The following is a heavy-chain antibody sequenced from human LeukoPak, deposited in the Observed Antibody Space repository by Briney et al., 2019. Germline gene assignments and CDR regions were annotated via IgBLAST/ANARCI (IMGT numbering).Heavy chain of an antibody. CDR1: GGSFSGYY. V-gene: IGHV4-34*01. J-gene: IGHJ4*02. Sequence: SETLSLTCAVYGGSFSGYYWSWIRQPPGKGLEWIGEINHSGSTNYNPSLKSRVTISVDTSKNQFSLELSSVTAADTAVYYCARYGSGSFDYWGQGTLVTVSS. CDR2: INHSGST. D-gene: IGHD3-10*01. CDR3: ARYGSGSFDY.